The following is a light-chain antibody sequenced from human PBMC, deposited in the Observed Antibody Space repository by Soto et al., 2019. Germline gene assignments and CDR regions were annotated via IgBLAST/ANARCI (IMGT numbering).Light chain of an antibody. CDR2: DAS. J-gene: IGKJ4*01. CDR3: QQFNNYPPLT. CDR1: QGISSA. Sequence: AIQLTQSPSSLSASVGDRVTITCRASQGISSALAWYQQKPGKAPKLLIYDASSLESGVPSRFSGRGSGTDFTLTISSLQPEDFATYYCQQFNNYPPLTFGGGTKVEIK. V-gene: IGKV1D-13*01.